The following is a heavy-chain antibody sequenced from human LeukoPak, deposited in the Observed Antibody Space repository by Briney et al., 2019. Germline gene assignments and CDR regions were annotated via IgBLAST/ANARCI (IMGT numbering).Heavy chain of an antibody. V-gene: IGHV5-51*01. J-gene: IGHJ4*02. CDR2: IYPGDSDT. CDR3: ARQTAMAGTTDY. Sequence: GESLQISCKGSGYSFTSYRIAWVRQMPGKGLEWMGIIYPGDSDTRYSPTFHGQVTISADKSISTAYLQWSSLKASDTAMYYCARQTAMAGTTDYWGQGTLVTVSS. CDR1: GYSFTSYR. D-gene: IGHD6-19*01.